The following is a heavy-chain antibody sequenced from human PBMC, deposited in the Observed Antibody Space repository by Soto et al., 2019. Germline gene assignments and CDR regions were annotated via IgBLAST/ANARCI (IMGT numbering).Heavy chain of an antibody. Sequence: SETLSLTCIVSGGSISSSSYYWGWIRQPPGKGLEWIGNIYYSGSTKYNPSLKSRLTISVDTSKTQFSLKLSSVTAADTAVYYCARQSGTFPYCFDYWGQGSLVTVSS. J-gene: IGHJ4*02. D-gene: IGHD1-26*01. CDR3: ARQSGTFPYCFDY. CDR1: GGSISSSSYY. CDR2: IYYSGST. V-gene: IGHV4-39*01.